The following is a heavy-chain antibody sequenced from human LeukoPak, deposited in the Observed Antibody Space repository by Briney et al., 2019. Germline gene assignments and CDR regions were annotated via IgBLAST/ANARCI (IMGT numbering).Heavy chain of an antibody. J-gene: IGHJ4*02. Sequence: GGSLRLSCAASGFTFSSYWMHWVRQAPGKGLVWVSRINSDGSSTSYADSVKGRFTISRDNAKNTLYLQMNSLRAEDTAVYYCASQYYYDSSGYYREHDYXXQGXLVTV. CDR2: INSDGSST. D-gene: IGHD3-22*01. CDR3: ASQYYYDSSGYYREHDY. CDR1: GFTFSSYW. V-gene: IGHV3-74*01.